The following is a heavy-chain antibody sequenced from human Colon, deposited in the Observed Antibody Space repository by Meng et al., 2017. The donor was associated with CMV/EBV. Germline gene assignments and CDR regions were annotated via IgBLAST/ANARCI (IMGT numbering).Heavy chain of an antibody. J-gene: IGHJ4*02. D-gene: IGHD3-10*01. V-gene: IGHV3-66*02. CDR3: TRVSSGSREFDL. CDR1: GFTVGNDY. Sequence: CAASGFTVGNDYNGWVRQAPEKGMEWVAVIYGGAKAYHADSVEGRFTISRDNSKNMLYLQMNSLRIDDTAIYYCTRVSSGSREFDLWGQGMLVTVSS. CDR2: IYGGAKA.